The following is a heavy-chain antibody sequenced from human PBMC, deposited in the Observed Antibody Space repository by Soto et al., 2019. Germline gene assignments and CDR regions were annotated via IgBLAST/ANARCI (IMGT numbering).Heavy chain of an antibody. V-gene: IGHV1-8*01. CDR2: MNPGSGDT. CDR1: GYSFTNND. D-gene: IGHD3-16*01. Sequence: ASVKVSCKASGYSFTNNDVSWVRQATGQGLEWMGWMNPGSGDTGYAQKFQGRVTMTRDISIATAYMELSSLRSDDTAIYYCARMATFGSLDWFDPWGQGTLVTAPQ. J-gene: IGHJ5*02. CDR3: ARMATFGSLDWFDP.